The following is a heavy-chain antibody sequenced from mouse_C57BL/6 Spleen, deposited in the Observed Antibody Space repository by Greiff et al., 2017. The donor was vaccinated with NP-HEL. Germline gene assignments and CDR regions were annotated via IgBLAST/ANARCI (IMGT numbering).Heavy chain of an antibody. CDR2: IWTGGGT. CDR3: ARTFTTVVATGYFDV. Sequence: VQLQESGPGLVAPSQSLSITCTVSGFSLTSYAISWVRQPPGKGLEWLGVIWTGGGTNYNSALKSRLSISKDNSKSQVFLKMNSLQTDDTARYYCARTFTTVVATGYFDVWGTGTTVTVSS. D-gene: IGHD1-1*01. J-gene: IGHJ1*03. CDR1: GFSLTSYA. V-gene: IGHV2-9-1*01.